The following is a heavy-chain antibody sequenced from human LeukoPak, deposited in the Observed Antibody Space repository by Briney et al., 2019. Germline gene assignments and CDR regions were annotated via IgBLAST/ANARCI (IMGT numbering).Heavy chain of an antibody. CDR1: GGSISSSSYY. D-gene: IGHD3-16*01. Sequence: SETLSLTCTVSGGSISSSSYYWGWIRQPPGKGLEWIGSIYYSGSTYYNPSLKSRVTISVDTSKNQFSLKLSSVTAADTAVYYCARGSRGMFDYWGQGTLVTVSS. CDR2: IYYSGST. J-gene: IGHJ4*02. CDR3: ARGSRGMFDY. V-gene: IGHV4-39*01.